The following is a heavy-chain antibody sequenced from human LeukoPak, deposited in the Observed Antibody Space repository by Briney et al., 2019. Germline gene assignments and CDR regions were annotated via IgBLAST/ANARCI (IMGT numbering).Heavy chain of an antibody. V-gene: IGHV4-39*07. CDR3: VTLPQRVDY. J-gene: IGHJ4*02. CDR1: GGSISSISYY. Sequence: PSETLSLTCTVSGGSISSISYYWGWIRQPPGKGLEWIGSIYYSGSTYYNPSLKSRVTISVDTSKNQFSLKLSSVTAADTAVYYCVTLPQRVDYWGQGTLVTVSS. D-gene: IGHD6-25*01. CDR2: IYYSGST.